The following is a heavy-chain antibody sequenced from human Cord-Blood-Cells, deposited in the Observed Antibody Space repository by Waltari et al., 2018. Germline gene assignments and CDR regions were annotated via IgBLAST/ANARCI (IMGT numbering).Heavy chain of an antibody. D-gene: IGHD2-15*01. CDR1: GFTFSSHA. Sequence: QVQLVESGGGVVQPGRSLRLSCAASGFTFSSHAMNCARQAPGKGLEWVAVISYDGSNKYYADSVKGRFTISRDNSKNTLYLQMNSLRADDTAVYYCARPGYCSGGSCNYWGQGTLVTVSS. CDR2: ISYDGSNK. CDR3: ARPGYCSGGSCNY. V-gene: IGHV3-30-3*01. J-gene: IGHJ4*02.